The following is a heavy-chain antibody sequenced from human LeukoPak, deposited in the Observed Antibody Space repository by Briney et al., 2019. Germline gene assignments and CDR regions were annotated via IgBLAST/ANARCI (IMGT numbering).Heavy chain of an antibody. Sequence: GESLKISCKGSGYSFTSYWIGWVRQMPGKGLEWMGIIYPGDSDTRYSPSFQGQVTISADKSISTAYLQWRRLRASDSAMYYCARHGGYGDYADAFDLWGQGTVVTVST. D-gene: IGHD4-17*01. J-gene: IGHJ3*01. CDR1: GYSFTSYW. V-gene: IGHV5-51*01. CDR2: IYPGDSDT. CDR3: ARHGGYGDYADAFDL.